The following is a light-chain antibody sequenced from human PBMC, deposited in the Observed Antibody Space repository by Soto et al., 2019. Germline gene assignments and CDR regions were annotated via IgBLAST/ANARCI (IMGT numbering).Light chain of an antibody. Sequence: QSVLTQPASVSGSPGQSITISCTGTSSDVGGYNYVSWYQQHPGKAPKLMIYDVSNRPSGVSNRFSGSKSGNTASLTISGLQAEDEADYYCSSYTSSSTLVVFGGWTKLNVL. J-gene: IGLJ2*01. CDR1: SSDVGGYNY. CDR3: SSYTSSSTLVV. CDR2: DVS. V-gene: IGLV2-14*03.